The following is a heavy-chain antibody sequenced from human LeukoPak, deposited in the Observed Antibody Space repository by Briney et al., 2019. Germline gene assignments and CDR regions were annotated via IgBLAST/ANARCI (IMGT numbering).Heavy chain of an antibody. Sequence: GGSLRLSCAASGFTFSDYYMSWIRQAPGKGLEWVSYISSSGSTIYYADFVKGRFTISRDNAKNSLYLQMNSLRVEDTAVYYCARGPPYGVRSDFLDCWGQGTLVTVSS. D-gene: IGHD4/OR15-4a*01. J-gene: IGHJ4*02. CDR2: ISSSGSTI. CDR3: ARGPPYGVRSDFLDC. V-gene: IGHV3-11*04. CDR1: GFTFSDYY.